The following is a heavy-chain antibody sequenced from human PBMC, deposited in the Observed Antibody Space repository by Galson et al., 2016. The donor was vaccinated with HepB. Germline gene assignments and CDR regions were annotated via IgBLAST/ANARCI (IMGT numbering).Heavy chain of an antibody. Sequence: SVKVSCKASGGTFSSYAVTWIRQAPGQGLEWMGGILPMLETPNFIQKFHDSGTFTADESTNTAYLELRSLKSDDTAVYFCAREYCSRGNCYPTLDSWGQGTLVPVSA. CDR2: ILPMLETP. D-gene: IGHD2-15*01. CDR1: GGTFSSYA. V-gene: IGHV1-69*13. CDR3: AREYCSRGNCYPTLDS. J-gene: IGHJ4*02.